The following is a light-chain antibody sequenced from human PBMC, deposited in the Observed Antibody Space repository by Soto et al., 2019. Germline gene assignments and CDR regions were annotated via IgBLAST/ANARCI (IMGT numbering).Light chain of an antibody. Sequence: DIQITQSPSSLSASVGDRVTITCRASQDIRTYVNWYQQKPGKAPKLLIFAASTLQGGVPSRFSGSGSGTDFTLTISSLQPEDFATYSCQQTYTSPQTSGRGTFVDIK. CDR3: QQTYTSPQT. J-gene: IGKJ1*01. CDR1: QDIRTY. V-gene: IGKV1-39*01. CDR2: AAS.